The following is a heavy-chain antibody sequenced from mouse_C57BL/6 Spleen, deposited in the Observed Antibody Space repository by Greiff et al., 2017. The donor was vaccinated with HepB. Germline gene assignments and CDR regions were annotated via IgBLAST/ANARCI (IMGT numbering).Heavy chain of an antibody. CDR3: ARSPAPPGDGGFDY. CDR1: GYTFTSYW. CDR2: IYPSDSET. J-gene: IGHJ2*01. V-gene: IGHV1-61*01. Sequence: QVQLQQSGAELVRPGSSVKLSCKASGYTFTSYWMDWVKQRPGQGLEWIGNIYPSDSETHYNQKFKDKATLTVDKSSSTAYMQLSSLTSEDSAVYYCARSPAPPGDGGFDYWGQGTTLTVSS. D-gene: IGHD3-3*01.